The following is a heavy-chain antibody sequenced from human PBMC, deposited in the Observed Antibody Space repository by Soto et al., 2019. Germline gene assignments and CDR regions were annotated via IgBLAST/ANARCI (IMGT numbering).Heavy chain of an antibody. CDR1: GYTFTGYY. J-gene: IGHJ6*02. CDR2: INPNSGGT. V-gene: IGHV1-2*04. CDR3: ARGPLTGTHFYGMDV. D-gene: IGHD1-7*01. Sequence: ASVKVSCKASGYTFTGYYMHWVRQAPGQGLEWMGWINPNSGGTNYAQKFQGWVTMTRDTSISTAYMELSRLRSDDTAVYCCARGPLTGTHFYGMDVWGQGTTVTVSS.